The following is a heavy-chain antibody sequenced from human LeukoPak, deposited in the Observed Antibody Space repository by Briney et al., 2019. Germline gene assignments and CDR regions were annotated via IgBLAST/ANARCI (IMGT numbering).Heavy chain of an antibody. J-gene: IGHJ4*02. CDR1: GFTFSSYA. Sequence: GGSLRLSCAASGFTFSSYAMSWVRQAPGKGLEWVSGISGSGGSTYYADSVKGRFTISRDNSRNTLFLQMNSLRADDTAIYYCANDYGSGLQVFDYWGQGTLVTVSS. CDR3: ANDYGSGLQVFDY. CDR2: ISGSGGST. V-gene: IGHV3-23*01. D-gene: IGHD6-25*01.